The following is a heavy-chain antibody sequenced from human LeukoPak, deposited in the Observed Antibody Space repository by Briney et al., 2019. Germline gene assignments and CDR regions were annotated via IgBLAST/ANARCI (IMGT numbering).Heavy chain of an antibody. D-gene: IGHD1-26*01. J-gene: IGHJ4*02. CDR2: INGDGSST. CDR1: GFTFSSYW. Sequence: GGSLRLSCAASGFTFSSYWMNWVRQAPGKGLVWGSRINGDGSSTNYADSVKCRFTISRDKSKNTLYLQMNRPRAEDTAVYHCAKGDTTWELPNADWGQGTLVTVPS. CDR3: AKGDTTWELPNAD. V-gene: IGHV3-74*01.